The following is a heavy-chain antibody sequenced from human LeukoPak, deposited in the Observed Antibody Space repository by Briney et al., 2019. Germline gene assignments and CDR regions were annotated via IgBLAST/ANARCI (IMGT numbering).Heavy chain of an antibody. CDR3: ARGSVIQLWLPSWFDP. V-gene: IGHV4-34*01. J-gene: IGHJ5*02. Sequence: PSETLSLTCAVYGGSFSGYYWSWIRQPPGKGLEWIGEINHSGSPNYNPSLKSRVTISVDTSKNQFSLKLSSVTAADTAVYYCARGSVIQLWLPSWFDPWGQGTLVTVSS. D-gene: IGHD5-18*01. CDR1: GGSFSGYY. CDR2: INHSGSP.